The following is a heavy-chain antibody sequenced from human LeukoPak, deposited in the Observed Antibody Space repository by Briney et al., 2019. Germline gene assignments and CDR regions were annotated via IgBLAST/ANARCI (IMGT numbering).Heavy chain of an antibody. CDR2: IYTSGST. J-gene: IGHJ4*02. CDR3: ARVPMIVVVTEYYFDY. D-gene: IGHD3-22*01. V-gene: IGHV4-4*07. Sequence: TETLSLTCTVSGGSISSYYWSWIRQPAGKGLEWIGRIYTSGSTNYNPSLKSRVTISVDTSKNQFSLKLSSVTAAATAVYYCARVPMIVVVTEYYFDYWGQGTLVTVSS. CDR1: GGSISSYY.